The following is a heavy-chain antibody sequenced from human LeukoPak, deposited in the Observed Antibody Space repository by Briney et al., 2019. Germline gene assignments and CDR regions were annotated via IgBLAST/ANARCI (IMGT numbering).Heavy chain of an antibody. CDR1: GFTFDDYA. CDR2: ISWNSGSI. CDR3: AKDIYSYGYPTFDY. J-gene: IGHJ4*02. V-gene: IGHV3-9*01. D-gene: IGHD5-18*01. Sequence: GGSLRLSCAASGFTFDDYAMHCVRQAPGKGLEWVSDISWNSGSIGYADSVKGRFTISRDNAKNSLYLQMNSLRAEDTALYYCAKDIYSYGYPTFDYWGQGTLVTVSS.